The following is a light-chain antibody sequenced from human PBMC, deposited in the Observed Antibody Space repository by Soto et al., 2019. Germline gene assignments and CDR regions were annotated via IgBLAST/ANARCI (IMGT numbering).Light chain of an antibody. CDR1: QGVSSH. V-gene: IGKV3-11*01. CDR3: QQRLSWPRT. Sequence: ASTALAQGARIARSSWTSQGVSSHVAWYQQKPGQAPRLLIYDASNRATGIPARFSGSGSGTEFSLTISSVEHEDFAVYYCQQRLSWPRTFGQGTRL. CDR2: DAS. J-gene: IGKJ5*01.